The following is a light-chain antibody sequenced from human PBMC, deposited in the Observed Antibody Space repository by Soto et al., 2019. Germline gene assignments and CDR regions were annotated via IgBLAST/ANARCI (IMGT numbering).Light chain of an antibody. CDR3: QQYNSYQYS. Sequence: DIQMTQSPSTLSASVGDRVTITCRASQTISNWLAWYQQKPGQAPKLLIYDAYSLESGVPSRFSGSASGTEFTLTIRSLQPDDFATYYCQQYNSYQYSCGQGTNLEI. J-gene: IGKJ2*01. CDR1: QTISNW. CDR2: DAY. V-gene: IGKV1-5*01.